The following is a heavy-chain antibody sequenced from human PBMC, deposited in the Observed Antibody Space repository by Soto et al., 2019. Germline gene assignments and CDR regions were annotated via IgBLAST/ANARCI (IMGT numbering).Heavy chain of an antibody. J-gene: IGHJ4*02. Sequence: PSETLSLTCTVSGGSISSYYWSWIRQPPGKGLEWIGYIYYSGSTNYNPSLKSRVTISVDTSKNQFSLKLSSVTAADTAVYYCARDGSSGWFDYWSQGTLVTVSS. V-gene: IGHV4-59*01. CDR2: IYYSGST. D-gene: IGHD6-19*01. CDR3: ARDGSSGWFDY. CDR1: GGSISSYY.